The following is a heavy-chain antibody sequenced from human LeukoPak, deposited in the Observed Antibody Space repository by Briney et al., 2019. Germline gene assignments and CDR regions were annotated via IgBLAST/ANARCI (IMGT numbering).Heavy chain of an antibody. Sequence: AESLKISCKGSGYSFTSYWIGWVRQMPGKGLEWMGIIYPGDSDTRYSPSFQGQVTISADKSISTAYLQWSSLKASDTAMYYCARQVVVTPPGLDYYYYYMDVWGKGTTVTVSS. D-gene: IGHD4-23*01. CDR2: IYPGDSDT. V-gene: IGHV5-51*01. CDR3: ARQVVVTPPGLDYYYYYMDV. J-gene: IGHJ6*03. CDR1: GYSFTSYW.